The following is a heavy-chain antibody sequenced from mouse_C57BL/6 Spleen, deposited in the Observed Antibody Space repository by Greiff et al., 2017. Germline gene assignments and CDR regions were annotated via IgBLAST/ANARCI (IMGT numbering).Heavy chain of an antibody. CDR1: GYTFTSYW. Sequence: VQLQQPGTELVKPGASVKLSCKASGYTFTSYWMHWVKQRPGQGLEWIGNINPSNGGTNYNEKFKSKATLPVDKSSSTAYMQLSSLTSEDSAVYECARSVITTVVATDFAYGGQGTTLTVSS. CDR3: ARSVITTVVATDFAY. J-gene: IGHJ2*01. V-gene: IGHV1-53*01. D-gene: IGHD1-1*01. CDR2: INPSNGGT.